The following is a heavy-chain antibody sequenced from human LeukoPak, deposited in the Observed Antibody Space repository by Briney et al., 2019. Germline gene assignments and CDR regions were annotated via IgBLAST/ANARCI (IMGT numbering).Heavy chain of an antibody. V-gene: IGHV4-59*01. J-gene: IGHJ4*02. Sequence: PSETLSLTCTVSGGSISSYYWSWIRQPPGKGLEWIGYIYYSGGTNYNPSLKSRVTISVDTSKNQFSLKLSSVTAADTAVYYCARADSSSWYYFDYWGQGTLVTVSS. CDR3: ARADSSSWYYFDY. D-gene: IGHD6-13*01. CDR2: IYYSGGT. CDR1: GGSISSYY.